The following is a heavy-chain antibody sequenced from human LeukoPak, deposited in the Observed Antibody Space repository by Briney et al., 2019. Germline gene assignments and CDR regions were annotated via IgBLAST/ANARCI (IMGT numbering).Heavy chain of an antibody. V-gene: IGHV3-7*01. CDR3: ARNPLRELYIDY. J-gene: IGHJ4*02. CDR1: GFTFSSYW. CDR2: IKQDGSEK. D-gene: IGHD5/OR15-5a*01. Sequence: GGSLTLSCAASGFTFSSYWMSWVRQAPGKGLGWVANIKQDGSEKYYVDSVKGRFTISRDNAKNSLYLQMNSLRAEDTAVYYCARNPLRELYIDYWGQGTLSPSPQ.